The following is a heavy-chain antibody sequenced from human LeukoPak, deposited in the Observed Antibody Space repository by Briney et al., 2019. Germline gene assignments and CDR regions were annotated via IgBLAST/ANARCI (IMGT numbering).Heavy chain of an antibody. CDR3: ARDRTYYYDSREDYYYYGMDV. CDR1: GFTFSSYW. Sequence: GGSLRLSCAASGFTFSSYWMHWVRRAPGKGLVWVSRINSDGSSTSYADSVKGRFTISRDNAKNTLYLQMNSLRAEDTAVYYCARDRTYYYDSREDYYYYGMDVWGQGTTVTVSS. V-gene: IGHV3-74*01. D-gene: IGHD3-22*01. J-gene: IGHJ6*02. CDR2: INSDGSST.